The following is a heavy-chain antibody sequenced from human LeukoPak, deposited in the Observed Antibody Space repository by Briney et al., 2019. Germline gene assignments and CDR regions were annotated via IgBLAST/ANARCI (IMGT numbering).Heavy chain of an antibody. V-gene: IGHV3-23*01. CDR1: GFTFSSYA. CDR3: AKDTRLKTYYYDSSGPSYFDY. J-gene: IGHJ4*02. D-gene: IGHD3-22*01. Sequence: GGSLRLSCAASGFTFSSYAMSWVRQAPGKGLEWVSGISGSGGTTHYADSVKGRFTISRDNSKNTLYLQMNSLRAEDTAVYYCAKDTRLKTYYYDSSGPSYFDYWGQGTLVTVSS. CDR2: ISGSGGTT.